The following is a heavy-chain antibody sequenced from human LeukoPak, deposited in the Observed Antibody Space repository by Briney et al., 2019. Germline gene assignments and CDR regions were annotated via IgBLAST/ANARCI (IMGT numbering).Heavy chain of an antibody. CDR1: GYSISSGYY. CDR2: IYHSGST. V-gene: IGHV4-38-2*02. CDR3: ATNDAFDI. J-gene: IGHJ3*02. Sequence: SETLSLTCTVSGYSISSGYYWGWIRQPPGKGLEWIGSIYHSGSTYYNPSLKSRVTISVDTSKNQFSLKLSSVTAADTAVYYCATNDAFDIWGQGTMVTVSS.